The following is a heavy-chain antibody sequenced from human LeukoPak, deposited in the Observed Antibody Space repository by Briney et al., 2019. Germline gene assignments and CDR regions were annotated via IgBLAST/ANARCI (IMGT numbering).Heavy chain of an antibody. J-gene: IGHJ6*02. V-gene: IGHV3-53*04. Sequence: PGGSLRLSCAASGFTVSSNYMSWVRQAPGKGLERVSVIYSGGSTYYADSVKGRFTISRHNSKNTLYLQMNSLRAEDTAVYYCARDRGAGSGYYYYGMDVWGQGTTVTVSS. CDR2: IYSGGST. CDR3: ARDRGAGSGYYYYGMDV. D-gene: IGHD3-10*01. CDR1: GFTVSSNY.